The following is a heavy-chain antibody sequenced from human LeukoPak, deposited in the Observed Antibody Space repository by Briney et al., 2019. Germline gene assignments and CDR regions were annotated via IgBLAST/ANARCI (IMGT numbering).Heavy chain of an antibody. Sequence: ASVKVSCKASGYTFTSYDINWVRQATGQGLEWMGWMNPNSGNTGYAQKFQGRVTMTRNTSISTAYMELSSLRSKDTAVYYCARGRRGRRGYSYGEKTFDYWGQGTLVTVSS. CDR2: MNPNSGNT. V-gene: IGHV1-8*01. D-gene: IGHD5-18*01. CDR3: ARGRRGRRGYSYGEKTFDY. CDR1: GYTFTSYD. J-gene: IGHJ4*02.